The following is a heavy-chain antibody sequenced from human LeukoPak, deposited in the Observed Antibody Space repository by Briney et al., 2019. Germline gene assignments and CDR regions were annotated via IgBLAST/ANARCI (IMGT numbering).Heavy chain of an antibody. Sequence: KPGRSLRLSCAASGFTFSSYSMNWVRQAPGKGLEWVSSISSSSSYIYYADSVKGRFTISRDNSKNTLYLQMNSLRAEDTAVYYCARELYYDIGMLPHDAFDIWGQGTMVTVSS. CDR2: ISSSSSYI. D-gene: IGHD3-9*01. V-gene: IGHV3-21*01. CDR3: ARELYYDIGMLPHDAFDI. J-gene: IGHJ3*02. CDR1: GFTFSSYS.